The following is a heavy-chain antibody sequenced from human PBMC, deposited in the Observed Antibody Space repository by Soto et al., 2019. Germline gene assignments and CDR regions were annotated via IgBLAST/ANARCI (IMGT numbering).Heavy chain of an antibody. CDR2: IPYDGSDN. CDR3: ARQLSFSGMDV. D-gene: IGHD1-1*01. CDR1: GFTFNSYV. J-gene: IGHJ6*02. Sequence: QVQLVGSGGGVVQPGRSLRLSCAASGFTFNSYVMHWVRQAPGKGLEWVAVIPYDGSDNYYADSVKGRFTISRDNSKNTLYLQMNSLRAEDTAVYYCARQLSFSGMDVWGLGTTVTVSS. V-gene: IGHV3-30*03.